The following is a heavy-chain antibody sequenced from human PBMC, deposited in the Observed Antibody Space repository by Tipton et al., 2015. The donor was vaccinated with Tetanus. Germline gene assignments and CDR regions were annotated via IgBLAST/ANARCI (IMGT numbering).Heavy chain of an antibody. CDR2: IYVTGAT. D-gene: IGHD3-22*01. CDR1: GGSISNYY. Sequence: TLSLTCSVSGGSISNYYWNWIRQPAGKGLEWIGRIYVTGATNHSPALQSRVTMSIDRAKNQVSLTLTSVTDADAARYYCAREDVYYHDGSGFYAFDVWGRGTMVAVSS. CDR3: AREDVYYHDGSGFYAFDV. J-gene: IGHJ3*01. V-gene: IGHV4-4*07.